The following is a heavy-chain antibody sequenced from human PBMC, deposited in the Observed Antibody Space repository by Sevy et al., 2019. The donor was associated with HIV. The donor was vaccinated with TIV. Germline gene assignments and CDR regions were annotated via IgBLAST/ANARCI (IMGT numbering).Heavy chain of an antibody. V-gene: IGHV3-66*01. J-gene: IGHJ4*02. CDR2: SYSDETT. D-gene: IGHD5-18*01. Sequence: GGSLRLSCAASGFSVNSNYMTWVRQAPGKGLEGVSVSYSDETTYHADSVKDRFTISRDNSKNMLYLQMSSLRAEDTAIYYCARGKSGYGYALNYWGQGTLVTVSS. CDR3: ARGKSGYGYALNY. CDR1: GFSVNSNY.